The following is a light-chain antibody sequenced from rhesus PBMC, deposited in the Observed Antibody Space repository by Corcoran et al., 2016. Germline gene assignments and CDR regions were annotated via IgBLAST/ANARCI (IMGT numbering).Light chain of an antibody. CDR1: QGISNW. Sequence: DIQMTQSPSSLSASVGDRVTITCQASQGISNWLAWYQQKPGKAPKLRIYAASSLQSGVPSRFSGSGSGTECTLTISSLQPEDFATYYCQQHNSNPYSFGQGTKVEIK. CDR3: QQHNSNPYS. CDR2: AAS. J-gene: IGKJ2*01. V-gene: IGKV1-33*02.